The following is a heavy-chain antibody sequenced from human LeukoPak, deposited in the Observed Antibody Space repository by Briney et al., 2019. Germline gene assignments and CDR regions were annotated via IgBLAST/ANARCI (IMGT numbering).Heavy chain of an antibody. V-gene: IGHV3-23*01. J-gene: IGHJ6*04. CDR1: GFTFSSYA. CDR2: ISGSGGST. CDR3: ARGTASTFYGSGSYLYGMDV. Sequence: PGASLRLSCAASGFTFSSYAMSWVRQAPGKGLEWVSAISGSGGSTYYADSVKGRFTISRDNAKNSLYLQMNSLRAEDTAVYYCARGTASTFYGSGSYLYGMDVWGKGTTVTVSS. D-gene: IGHD3-10*01.